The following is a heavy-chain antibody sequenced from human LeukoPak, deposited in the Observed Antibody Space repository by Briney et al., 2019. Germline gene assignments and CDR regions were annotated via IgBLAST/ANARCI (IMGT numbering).Heavy chain of an antibody. V-gene: IGHV4-39*07. Sequence: SETLSLTCTVSGGSISSSSYYWGWIRQPPGKGLEWIGSIYYSGSTYYNPSLKSRVTISVDTSKNQFSLKLSSVTAADTAVYYCARGRVFGVVGHYYYYMDVWGKGTTVTVSS. CDR2: IYYSGST. CDR3: ARGRVFGVVGHYYYYMDV. CDR1: GGSISSSSYY. D-gene: IGHD3-3*01. J-gene: IGHJ6*03.